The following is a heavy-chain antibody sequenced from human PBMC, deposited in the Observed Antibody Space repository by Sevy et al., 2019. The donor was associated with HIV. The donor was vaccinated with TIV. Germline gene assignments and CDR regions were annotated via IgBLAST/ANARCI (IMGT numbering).Heavy chain of an antibody. CDR3: ARSPPVVVVPGAPSWFDP. J-gene: IGHJ5*02. V-gene: IGHV4-34*01. CDR1: DGSFSGYY. Sequence: SETLSLTCAVHDGSFSGYYWNWIRQLPGKGLEWIGEINESGITYYNPSLKSRVTISVDTSKKQFSLKLNSVTAANTAVYFCARSPPVVVVPGAPSWFDPWGQGTLVTVSS. CDR2: INESGIT. D-gene: IGHD2-2*01.